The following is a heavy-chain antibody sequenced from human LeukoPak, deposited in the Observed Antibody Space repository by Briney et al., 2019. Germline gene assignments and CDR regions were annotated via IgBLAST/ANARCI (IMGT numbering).Heavy chain of an antibody. Sequence: KPSETLSLTCAVYGGSFSGYYWSWIRQAPGKGLEWVSYISSSGSTIYYADSVKGRFTISRDNAKNSLYLQMNSLRAEDTAVYYCARVSMGYTVTVPRDAFDIWGQGTMVTVSS. V-gene: IGHV3-11*01. D-gene: IGHD4-17*01. J-gene: IGHJ3*02. CDR2: ISSSGSTI. CDR3: ARVSMGYTVTVPRDAFDI. CDR1: GGSFSGYY.